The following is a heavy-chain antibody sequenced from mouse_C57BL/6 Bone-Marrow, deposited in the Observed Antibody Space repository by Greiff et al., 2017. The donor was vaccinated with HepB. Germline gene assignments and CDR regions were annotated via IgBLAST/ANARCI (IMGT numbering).Heavy chain of an antibody. CDR2: INYDGSST. J-gene: IGHJ4*01. CDR1: GFTFSDYY. CDR3: ARRSLSYAMDY. Sequence: EVKLQESEGGLVQPGSSMKLSCTASGFTFSDYYMAWVRQVPEKGLEWVANINYDGSSTYYLDSLKSRFIISRDNAKNIIYLQMSSLKSEDTATYYCARRSLSYAMDYWGQGTSVTVSS. V-gene: IGHV5-16*01.